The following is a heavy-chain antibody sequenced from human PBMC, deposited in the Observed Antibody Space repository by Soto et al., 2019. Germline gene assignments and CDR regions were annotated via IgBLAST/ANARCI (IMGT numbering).Heavy chain of an antibody. CDR1: GFTVSNNY. CDR2: IYSGGYT. Sequence: EVQLVESGGGLIQPGGSLRLSCAVSGFTVSNNYMSWVRQAPGKGLEGVSVIYSGGYTAYGDSVKGRFTISRDNSKNTQLLKMKAGRPDGAAFYYGAPRPGGGGYGGQGTLVTVSS. J-gene: IGHJ4*02. V-gene: IGHV3-53*01. CDR3: APRPGGGGY. D-gene: IGHD3-10*01.